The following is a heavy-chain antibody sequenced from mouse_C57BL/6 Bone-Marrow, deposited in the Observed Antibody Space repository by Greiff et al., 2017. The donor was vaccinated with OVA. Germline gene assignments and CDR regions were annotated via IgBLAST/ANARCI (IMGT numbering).Heavy chain of an antibody. D-gene: IGHD1-1*01. CDR2: ISSGSSTI. Sequence: EVKLMESGGGLVKPGGSLKLSCAASGFTFSDYGMHWVRQAPEKGLEWVAYISSGSSTIYYADTVKGRFTISRDNAKNTLFLQMTSLRSVDTAMYYCARWDYYYCSSLDYWGQGTTLTVSS. V-gene: IGHV5-17*01. CDR1: GFTFSDYG. CDR3: ARWDYYYCSSLDY. J-gene: IGHJ2*01.